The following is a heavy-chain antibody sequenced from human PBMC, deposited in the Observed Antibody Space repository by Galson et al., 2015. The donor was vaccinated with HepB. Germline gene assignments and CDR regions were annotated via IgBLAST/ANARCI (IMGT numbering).Heavy chain of an antibody. J-gene: IGHJ1*01. Sequence: SVMVSCKASGYTFSSYAVHWVRQAPGQRLEWMGWVNGGNGKTKYSEKFQGSFTMTRDTSASTAYMELSSLRSEDTAVYYCALRYYDVLTGYTDYFEHWGQGTLVTVPS. D-gene: IGHD3-9*01. CDR1: GYTFSSYA. V-gene: IGHV1-3*01. CDR3: ALRYYDVLTGYTDYFEH. CDR2: VNGGNGKT.